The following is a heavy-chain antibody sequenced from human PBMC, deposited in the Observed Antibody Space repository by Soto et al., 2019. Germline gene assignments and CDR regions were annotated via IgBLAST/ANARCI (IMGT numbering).Heavy chain of an antibody. Sequence: SETLSLTCAVYGGSFSRCYWIWCRHPPGKGLEWIGEINHSGSTNYNPSLKSRVTISVDTSKNQFSLNLSSVTAADTAVYYCARENYDFGPGWFDPWGQGTLVTVSS. CDR1: GGSFSRCY. CDR2: INHSGST. V-gene: IGHV4-34*01. J-gene: IGHJ5*02. CDR3: ARENYDFGPGWFDP. D-gene: IGHD3-3*01.